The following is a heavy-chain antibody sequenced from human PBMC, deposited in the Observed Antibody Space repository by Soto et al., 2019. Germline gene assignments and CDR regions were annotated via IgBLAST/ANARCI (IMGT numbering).Heavy chain of an antibody. V-gene: IGHV4-59*12. CDR2: IHYSGST. CDR3: ARERPDGARLDP. D-gene: IGHD6-6*01. CDR1: GGSISSDY. J-gene: IGHJ5*02. Sequence: SETLSLTCTVSGGSISSDYWSWIRQPPGKGLEWIGYIHYSGSTNHNPSLKSRVTISVDTSKNQFSLKLSSVTAADTAVYYCARERPDGARLDPWGQGTLVTVSS.